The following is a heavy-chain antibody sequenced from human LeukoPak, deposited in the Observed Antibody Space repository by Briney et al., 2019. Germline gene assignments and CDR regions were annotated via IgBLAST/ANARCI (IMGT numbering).Heavy chain of an antibody. V-gene: IGHV3-23*01. J-gene: IGHJ4*02. CDR3: AKPFWSGYHSLHAFDY. CDR2: ISGSGGST. CDR1: GFTFSSYA. Sequence: GGSLRLSCAASGFTFSSYAMSWVRQAPGKGLEWVSAISGSGGSTYYADSVKGRFTISRDNSKNTLYLQMNSLRAEDTAVYYCAKPFWSGYHSLHAFDYWGQGTLVTVSS. D-gene: IGHD3-3*01.